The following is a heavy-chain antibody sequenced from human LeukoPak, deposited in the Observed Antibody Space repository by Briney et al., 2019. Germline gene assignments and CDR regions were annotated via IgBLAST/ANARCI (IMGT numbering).Heavy chain of an antibody. V-gene: IGHV1-2*02. Sequence: ASVKVSCKPSGYTFTGYYIHWVRQAPGQGLEWMGWINPSSGGTNYPQKFQGRVTMTRDTSISTAYMELSRLRSDDMAVYYCARAQDYGGNSEWGQGTLVTVSS. D-gene: IGHD4-23*01. J-gene: IGHJ4*02. CDR3: ARAQDYGGNSE. CDR2: INPSSGGT. CDR1: GYTFTGYY.